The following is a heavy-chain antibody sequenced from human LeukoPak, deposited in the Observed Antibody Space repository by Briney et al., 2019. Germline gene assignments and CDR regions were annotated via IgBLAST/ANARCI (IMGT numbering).Heavy chain of an antibody. V-gene: IGHV4-39*07. CDR2: IYYSGST. CDR3: ARDEVRSVGAFDI. J-gene: IGHJ3*02. CDR1: GGSISSSSYY. Sequence: SETLSLTYTVSGGSISSSSYYWGWIRQPPGKGLEWIGSIYYSGSTYYNPSLKSRVTISVDTSKNQFSLKLSSVTAADTAVYYCARDEVRSVGAFDIWGQGTMVTVSS.